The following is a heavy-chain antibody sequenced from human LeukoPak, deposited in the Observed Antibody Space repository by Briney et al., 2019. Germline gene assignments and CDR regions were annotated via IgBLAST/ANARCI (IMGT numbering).Heavy chain of an antibody. V-gene: IGHV3-21*01. D-gene: IGHD6-6*01. CDR2: ISSSSSYI. CDR3: AGPSNYYYYMDV. CDR1: GFTFSSYS. J-gene: IGHJ6*03. Sequence: GGSLRLSCAASGFTFSSYSMNWVRQAPGKGLEWVSSISSSSSYIYYADSVKGRFTISRDNAKNSLYLQMNSLRAEDTAVYYCAGPSNYYYYMDVWGKGTTVTVSS.